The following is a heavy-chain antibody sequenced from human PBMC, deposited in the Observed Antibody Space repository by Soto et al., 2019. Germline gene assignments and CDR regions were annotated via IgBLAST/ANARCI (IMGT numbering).Heavy chain of an antibody. CDR2: IKQDGSKK. CDR3: ARGTCSSTTCYAIYFDS. J-gene: IGHJ4*02. CDR1: GFTFSSYW. D-gene: IGHD2-2*01. V-gene: IGHV3-7*01. Sequence: PGGSLRLSCEASGFTFSSYWMSWVRQAPGKGLEWVANIKQDGSKKYYVDSVKGRFTISRDNAKNSLYLQMDSRRAEDTAVYFCARGTCSSTTCYAIYFDSWGQGTLVTVSS.